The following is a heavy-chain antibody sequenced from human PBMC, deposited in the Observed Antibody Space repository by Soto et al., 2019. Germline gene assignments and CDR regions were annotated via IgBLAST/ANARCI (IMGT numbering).Heavy chain of an antibody. CDR2: LYSGGST. J-gene: IGHJ6*03. D-gene: IGHD3-10*01. V-gene: IGHV3-66*01. CDR1: GFNVSANY. CDR3: ARAQRFGDYMDV. Sequence: EVQLVESGGGLVQPGGSLRVSCAASGFNVSANYVSWVRQTPGTGLEWVSILYSGGSTHYADSVKGRFLISRDNSKNTVHLQMNGLTTGDTGLYFCARAQRFGDYMDVWGTGTTVIVS.